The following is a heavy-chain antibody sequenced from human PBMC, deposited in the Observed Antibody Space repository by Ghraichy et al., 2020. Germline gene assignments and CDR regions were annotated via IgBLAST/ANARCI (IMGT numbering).Heavy chain of an antibody. J-gene: IGHJ6*02. CDR1: GFTFSNAW. V-gene: IGHV3-15*01. CDR2: IKSKGDGGTT. D-gene: IGHD5-18*01. Sequence: GGSLRLSCAASGFTFSNAWMSWVRQAPGKGLEWVGRIKSKGDGGTTDYAASVKGRFSISRDDSKNTLYLQMNSLRTEDTAVFYCTTYRRLRCDLGHSYSFFDYGIDVWGQGTTVTVSS. CDR3: TTYRRLRCDLGHSYSFFDYGIDV.